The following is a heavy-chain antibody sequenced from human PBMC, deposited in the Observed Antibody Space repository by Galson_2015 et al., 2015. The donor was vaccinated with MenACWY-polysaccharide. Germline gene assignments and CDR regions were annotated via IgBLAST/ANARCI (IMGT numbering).Heavy chain of an antibody. J-gene: IGHJ5*02. V-gene: IGHV3-23*01. CDR3: AKDSTDFWSVAGRFDH. Sequence: SLRLSCAASGFTFTSYAMSWVRQAPGPGLEWFSAILRRVAHPSSAASVPGLFTISSDNSKNPLSLQMNRLRAEDTAVYYCAKDSTDFWSVAGRFDHWGQGTLVTVSS. D-gene: IGHD3-3*01. CDR1: GFTFTSYA. CDR2: ILRRVAHP.